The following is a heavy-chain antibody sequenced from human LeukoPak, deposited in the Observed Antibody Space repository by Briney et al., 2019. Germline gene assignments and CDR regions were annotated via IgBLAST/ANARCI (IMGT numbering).Heavy chain of an antibody. D-gene: IGHD2-2*01. CDR3: ARHAQFQLFRGYYFYMDV. CDR1: GGSISPYY. V-gene: IGHV4-59*08. J-gene: IGHJ6*03. CDR2: IYYSGST. Sequence: SETLSLTCTVSGGSISPYYWSWIRRPPGKGLELTGYIYYSGSTDYNPSLKSRVTISVDTSKNQFSLKLTSVTAADTAAYYCARHAQFQLFRGYYFYMDVWGKGTTVTVSS.